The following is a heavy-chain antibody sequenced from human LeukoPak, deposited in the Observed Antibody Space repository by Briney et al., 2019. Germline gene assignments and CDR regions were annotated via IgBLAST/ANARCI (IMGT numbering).Heavy chain of an antibody. CDR3: AARKVRGVWFYLDY. J-gene: IGHJ4*02. CDR2: IYDDNT. CDR1: GFTVSAYA. D-gene: IGHD3-10*01. Sequence: PGGSLRLSCAASGFTVSAYAMAWVSQAPGKGLEWVSTIYDDNTYYADSVKGRFAISTDNSKNTLYLQMNSLRVEDTAVYFCAARKVRGVWFYLDYWGQGTLVTVSS. V-gene: IGHV3-23*01.